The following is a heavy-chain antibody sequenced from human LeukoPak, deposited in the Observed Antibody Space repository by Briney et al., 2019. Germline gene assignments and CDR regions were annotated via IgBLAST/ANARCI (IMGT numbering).Heavy chain of an antibody. V-gene: IGHV3-21*01. CDR1: GFTFSSYS. CDR2: ISSSSSYI. J-gene: IGHJ4*02. Sequence: GGSLRLSCAASGFTFSSYSMNWVRQAPGQGLEWVSSISSSSSYIYYADSVKGRFTISRDNAKNSLYLQMNSLRAEDTAVYYCARDDRDGYTFDYWGQGTLVTVSS. D-gene: IGHD5-24*01. CDR3: ARDDRDGYTFDY.